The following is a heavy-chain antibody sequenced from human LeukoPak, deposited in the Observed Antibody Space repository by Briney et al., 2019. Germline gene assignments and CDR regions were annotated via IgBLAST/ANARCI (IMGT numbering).Heavy chain of an antibody. J-gene: IGHJ4*02. CDR3: ARASWISHADAVC. CDR1: GFTFRDYA. CDR2: LRGNDET. Sequence: GGSLRLSCAASGFTFRDYAMSWVRQSPARGLEWVSSLRGNDETFYANSVRGRFTLSRDNSKNTVYLQLNNLRVEDTAIYYCARASWISHADAVCWGQGTLVTVAS. D-gene: IGHD2-2*03. V-gene: IGHV3-23*01.